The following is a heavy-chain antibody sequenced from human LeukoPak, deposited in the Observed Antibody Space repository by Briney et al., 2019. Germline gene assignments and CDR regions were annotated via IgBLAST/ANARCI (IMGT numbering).Heavy chain of an antibody. CDR1: GGSISSYY. V-gene: IGHV4-59*12. J-gene: IGHJ6*02. CDR2: IYYTGIT. D-gene: IGHD1-1*01. Sequence: PSETLSLTCTVSGGSISSYYWSWIRQPPGKGLEWIGSIYYTGITYNNPSLKSRVTISVDTSKNQFSLKLSSVTAADTAVYYCARGLERLFSWYYYYGMDVWGQGTTVTVSS. CDR3: ARGLERLFSWYYYYGMDV.